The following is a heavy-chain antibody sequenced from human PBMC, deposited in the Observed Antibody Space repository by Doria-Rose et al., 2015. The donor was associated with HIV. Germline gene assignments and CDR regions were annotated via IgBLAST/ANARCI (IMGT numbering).Heavy chain of an antibody. D-gene: IGHD3-22*01. CDR1: GFSFNTYS. Sequence: EVQLVETGGGLVKSGGSLRLSCAASGFSFNTYSMNWVRQAPGRGLEWVSSITSNSLYRYYADSVNGRFTVSRNNAKNSLYLQMNGLRDEDTAVYYCAREPYDSSGYYSLPDAFDFWGQGTMVTVSP. CDR3: AREPYDSSGYYSLPDAFDF. V-gene: IGHV3-21*01. J-gene: IGHJ3*01. CDR2: ITSNSLYR.